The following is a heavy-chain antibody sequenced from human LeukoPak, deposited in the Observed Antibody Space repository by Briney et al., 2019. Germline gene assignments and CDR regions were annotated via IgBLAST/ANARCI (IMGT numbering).Heavy chain of an antibody. Sequence: SETLSLICTVSGDSISTYYWNSMRKTPGKGLEWIGFMQETGNRNYNPSLKSRVAMFADTSKNQFSLILSSVTAADTAAYYCARDSEHSYGRYFAYWGQGILVSVSS. CDR2: MQETGNR. CDR3: ARDSEHSYGRYFAY. V-gene: IGHV4-59*01. CDR1: GDSISTYY. J-gene: IGHJ4*02. D-gene: IGHD5-18*01.